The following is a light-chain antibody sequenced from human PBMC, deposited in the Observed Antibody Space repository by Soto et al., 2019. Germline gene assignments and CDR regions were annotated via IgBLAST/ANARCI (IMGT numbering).Light chain of an antibody. CDR1: QSVSSN. Sequence: EKMITHSPPPPPVSPGEKTPPSPRASQSVSSNLAWYQQKPGQAPRLLIYGASTRATGIPARFSGSGSGTEFTLTISSLQSEDFAVYYCQQYNNWPVFGGGTKVDIK. V-gene: IGKV3D-15*01. CDR3: QQYNNWPV. J-gene: IGKJ4*01. CDR2: GAS.